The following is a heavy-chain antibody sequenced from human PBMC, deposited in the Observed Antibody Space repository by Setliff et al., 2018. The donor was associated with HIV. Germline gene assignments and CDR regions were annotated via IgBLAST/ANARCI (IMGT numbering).Heavy chain of an antibody. CDR3: AGSWSGYPLSFGY. Sequence: PSETLSLTCAVSVYSISRDHYWAWIRQPPVKGLEYIGNIYHSGSTFYNPSLKSRVTISVDTSKNQFSLKLSSVPAADTAVFYCAGSWSGYPLSFGYWGPGTLVTVS. CDR2: IYHSGST. CDR1: VYSISRDHY. J-gene: IGHJ4*02. D-gene: IGHD3-3*01. V-gene: IGHV4-38-2*01.